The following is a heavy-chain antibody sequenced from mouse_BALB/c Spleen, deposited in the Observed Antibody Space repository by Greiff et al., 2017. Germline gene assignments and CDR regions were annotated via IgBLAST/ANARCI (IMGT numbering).Heavy chain of an antibody. CDR3: ARRGKTTATGFDY. V-gene: IGHV1S135*01. J-gene: IGHJ2*01. Sequence: VQLQQPGPELVKPGASVKVSCKASGYAFTSYNMYWVKQSHGKSLEWIGYIDPYNGGTSYNQKFKGKATLTVDKSSSTAYMHLNSLTSEDSAVYYCARRGKTTATGFDYWGQGTTLTVSS. D-gene: IGHD1-2*01. CDR1: GYAFTSYN. CDR2: IDPYNGGT.